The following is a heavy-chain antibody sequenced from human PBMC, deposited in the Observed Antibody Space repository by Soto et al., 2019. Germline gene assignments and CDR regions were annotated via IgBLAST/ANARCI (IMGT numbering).Heavy chain of an antibody. CDR3: ARGAMAKFDY. V-gene: IGHV1-69*13. D-gene: IGHD5-18*01. CDR2: FIAMLGTP. J-gene: IGHJ4*02. Sequence: ASVKVSCKASGGTFGSHGVAWVRQAPGQGLERMGGFIAMLGTPTYAKKVQGRATITADESLTSSYLELRSLRSEDTAVYFCARGAMAKFDYWGQGTVVTVSS. CDR1: GGTFGSHG.